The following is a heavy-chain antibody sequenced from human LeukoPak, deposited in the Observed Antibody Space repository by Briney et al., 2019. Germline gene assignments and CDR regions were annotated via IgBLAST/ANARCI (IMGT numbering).Heavy chain of an antibody. D-gene: IGHD2-2*01. CDR3: ARDRSVYCSSASCRYRGDKYYFDY. V-gene: IGHV3-48*03. J-gene: IGHJ4*02. Sequence: PGGSLRLSCAASGFTFSSYEMNWVRQAPGKGLEWVSAISGSGGSTYYADSVKGRFTISRDNAKNSLYLQMNSLRAEDTAVYYCARDRSVYCSSASCRYRGDKYYFDYWGQGTLVTVSS. CDR2: ISGSGGST. CDR1: GFTFSSYE.